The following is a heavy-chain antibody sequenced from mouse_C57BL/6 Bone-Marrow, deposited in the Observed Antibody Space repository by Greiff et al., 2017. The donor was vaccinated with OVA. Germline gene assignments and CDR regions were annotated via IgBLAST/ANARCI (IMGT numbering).Heavy chain of an antibody. V-gene: IGHV1-31*01. CDR2: IYPYNGVS. CDR3: ARGSGTRRVYYAMDY. Sequence: VQLQQSGPELVKPGASVKISCKAFGYSFTGYYMHWVKQSHGNILDWIGYIYPYNGVSSYNQKFKGKATLTVDKSSSTAYMELRSLTSEDSAVYYCARGSGTRRVYYAMDYWGQGTSVTVSS. D-gene: IGHD1-3*01. J-gene: IGHJ4*01. CDR1: GYSFTGYY.